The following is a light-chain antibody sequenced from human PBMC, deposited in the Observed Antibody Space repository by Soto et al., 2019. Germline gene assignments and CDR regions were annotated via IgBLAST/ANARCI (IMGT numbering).Light chain of an antibody. V-gene: IGKV3-15*01. CDR3: QQYNNWPLT. CDR1: QRRYNN. Sequence: EIVMTQSPATLSVSPGERATLSCRASQRRYNNLAWYQQKPGQAPRLLIYHASTRATGIPARFSGSGSGTEFTLTISSLQSEDFAVYYCQQYNNWPLTFGGGTTVEIK. J-gene: IGKJ4*01. CDR2: HAS.